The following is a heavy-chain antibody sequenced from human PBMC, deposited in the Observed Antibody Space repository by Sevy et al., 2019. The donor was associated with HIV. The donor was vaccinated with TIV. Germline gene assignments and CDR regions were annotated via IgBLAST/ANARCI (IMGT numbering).Heavy chain of an antibody. CDR2: IQYDGSNK. J-gene: IGHJ5*02. CDR3: GKEGGGEGGDP. Sequence: GGSLRLSCAASGVSFSSYGMHWVRQAPGKGLEWMSYIQYDGSNKDYADSVKGRFTISRDNSKNTLYLKMNSLRVEDTAVFYCGKEGGGEGGDPWGQGTLVTVSS. CDR1: GVSFSSYG. D-gene: IGHD2-21*01. V-gene: IGHV3-30*02.